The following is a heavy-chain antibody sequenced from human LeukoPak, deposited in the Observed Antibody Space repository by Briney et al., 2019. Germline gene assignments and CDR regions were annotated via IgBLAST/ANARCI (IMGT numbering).Heavy chain of an antibody. CDR3: AKSDYYGSGSLTPYYFDY. D-gene: IGHD3-10*01. CDR2: ISWNSGSI. Sequence: GGSLKLSCAASGFTFDDYAMHWVRQAPGKGLEWVSGISWNSGSIGYADSVKGRFTISRDNAKNSLYLQMNSLRAEDTALYYCAKSDYYGSGSLTPYYFDYWGQGTLVTVSS. V-gene: IGHV3-9*01. J-gene: IGHJ4*02. CDR1: GFTFDDYA.